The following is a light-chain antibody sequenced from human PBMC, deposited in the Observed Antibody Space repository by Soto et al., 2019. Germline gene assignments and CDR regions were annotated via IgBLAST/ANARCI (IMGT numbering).Light chain of an antibody. CDR1: SSDVGGYNY. Sequence: QSVRTQPPSASGSPGQSITISCTGTSSDVGGYNYVSWYQQHPGKAPKLMIYDVRNRPSGVSNRFSGSKSVNTASLTISGLQAEDEADYYCSSYTTVSTYFFGTGTKVTVL. V-gene: IGLV2-14*01. J-gene: IGLJ1*01. CDR2: DVR. CDR3: SSYTTVSTYF.